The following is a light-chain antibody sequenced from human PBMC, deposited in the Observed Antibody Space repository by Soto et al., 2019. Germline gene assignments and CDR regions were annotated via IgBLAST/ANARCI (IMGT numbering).Light chain of an antibody. J-gene: IGKJ1*01. V-gene: IGKV3D-15*01. Sequence: ETVMTQSPATLSLSPGEGATLSCRASQSVGSDVAWYQEKHGQPLRLLVYGASTRATGIPATFNGSGSEMDFTLTLSSLQSDDFAVYYCQQYSNWPRTFGLGNTV. CDR3: QQYSNWPRT. CDR2: GAS. CDR1: QSVGSD.